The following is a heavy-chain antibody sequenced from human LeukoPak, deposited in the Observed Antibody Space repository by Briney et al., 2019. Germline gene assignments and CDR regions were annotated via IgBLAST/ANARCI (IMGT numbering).Heavy chain of an antibody. Sequence: PSETLSLTCTVSGGSISSSSYYWGWIRQPPGKGLEWIGSIYYSGSTYYNPSLKCRVTISVDTSKNQFSLKLSSVTAADTAVYYCARGGKYSSSWCFDYWGQGTLVTVSS. CDR3: ARGGKYSSSWCFDY. J-gene: IGHJ4*02. V-gene: IGHV4-39*07. CDR2: IYYSGST. CDR1: GGSISSSSYY. D-gene: IGHD6-13*01.